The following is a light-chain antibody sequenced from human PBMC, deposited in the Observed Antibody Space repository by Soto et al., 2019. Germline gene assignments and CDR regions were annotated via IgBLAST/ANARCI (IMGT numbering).Light chain of an antibody. J-gene: IGKJ1*01. CDR1: QSIRSY. V-gene: IGKV1-9*01. CDR2: AAS. Sequence: IQLTQSPSSLSASVGDRVTITCRASQSIRSYLAWYQQTPGKAPKLLIYAASSLQSGVPSRFIGSGSGADFTLTISSLQPDDFATYYCQQLSSYPRTFGQGTKVDIK. CDR3: QQLSSYPRT.